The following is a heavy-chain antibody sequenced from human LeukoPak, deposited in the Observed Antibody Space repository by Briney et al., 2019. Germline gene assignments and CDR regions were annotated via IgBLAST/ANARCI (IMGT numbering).Heavy chain of an antibody. CDR3: ARELDYYDSRGFDI. Sequence: ETLSLTCTVSGGSISSYYWSWIRQPPGKGLEWIGYIYYSGSTNYNPSLKSRVTISVDTSKNQFSLKLSSVTAADTAVYYCARELDYYDSRGFDIWGQGTMVTVSS. J-gene: IGHJ3*02. V-gene: IGHV4-59*01. CDR1: GGSISSYY. CDR2: IYYSGST. D-gene: IGHD3-22*01.